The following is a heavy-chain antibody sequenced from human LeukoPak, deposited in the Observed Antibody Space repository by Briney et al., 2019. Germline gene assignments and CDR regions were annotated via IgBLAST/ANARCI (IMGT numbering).Heavy chain of an antibody. Sequence: SETLSLTCSVSGFSISIGYYWGWIRQPPGKGLEGIGNALHSGNTFYNTSLKSRVAISLDTSRNQLSMRLSSVTAADTAVYYCAMITVTTGVDSWGQGTLVTVSS. CDR3: AMITVTTGVDS. CDR2: ALHSGNT. CDR1: GFSISIGYY. J-gene: IGHJ4*02. D-gene: IGHD4-17*01. V-gene: IGHV4-38-2*02.